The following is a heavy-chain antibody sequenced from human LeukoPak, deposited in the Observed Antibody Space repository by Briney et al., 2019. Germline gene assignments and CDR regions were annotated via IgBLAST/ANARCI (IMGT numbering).Heavy chain of an antibody. Sequence: GESLKISCKGSGYSFTSYWIGWVRQMPGKGLEWMGIIYPGDSDTRYSPSFQGQVTISADKSISTAYLQWSSLKASDTAMYYCARYRTTDDYPLYYIDYWGQGTLVTVSS. CDR2: IYPGDSDT. CDR1: GYSFTSYW. V-gene: IGHV5-51*01. D-gene: IGHD1-14*01. CDR3: ARYRTTDDYPLYYIDY. J-gene: IGHJ4*02.